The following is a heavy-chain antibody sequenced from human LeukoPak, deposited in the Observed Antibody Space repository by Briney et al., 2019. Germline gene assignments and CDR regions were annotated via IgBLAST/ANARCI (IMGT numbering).Heavy chain of an antibody. CDR3: ARGGLVRSPRGYFDY. CDR1: GDSVSSNTGG. V-gene: IGHV6-1*01. J-gene: IGHJ4*02. D-gene: IGHD1-26*01. Sequence: SQTLSLTCAISGDSVSSNTGGWNWIRQSPSRGLEWLGRTYYRSKWYYDYAVSVISRISINPDTSKNQFSLQLNSVIPDDTAVYYCARGGLVRSPRGYFDYWGQGTLVTVSS. CDR2: TYYRSKWYY.